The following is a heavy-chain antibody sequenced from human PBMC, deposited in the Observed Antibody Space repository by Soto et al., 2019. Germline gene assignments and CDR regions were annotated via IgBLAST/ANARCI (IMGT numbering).Heavy chain of an antibody. CDR2: INPSGGGT. CDR3: ARGPKLSDFGDRGYYGMDV. CDR1: GYTFSNYY. Sequence: QVHLVQSGAEVKKPGASVTFPCKASGYTFSNYYMHWVRQAPGQGLEWVGIINPSGGGTTYAQNFQSSVTMTRDTSTSTVYMELNSLRSEDTAVYYCARGPKLSDFGDRGYYGMDVWGHGTTVTVSS. D-gene: IGHD4-17*01. J-gene: IGHJ6*02. V-gene: IGHV1-46*01.